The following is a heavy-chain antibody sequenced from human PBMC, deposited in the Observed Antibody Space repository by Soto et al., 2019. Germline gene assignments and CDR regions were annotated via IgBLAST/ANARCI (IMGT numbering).Heavy chain of an antibody. D-gene: IGHD6-6*01. J-gene: IGHJ6*02. Sequence: PXETLSLTCTVSGGSISSSSYYGGWIRQPPGKGLEWIGSIYYSGSTYYNPSLKSRVTISVDTSKNQFSLKLSSVTAADTAVYYCARGLDSSTSAGSMDVWGQGTTVTVSS. V-gene: IGHV4-39*01. CDR1: GGSISSSSYY. CDR3: ARGLDSSTSAGSMDV. CDR2: IYYSGST.